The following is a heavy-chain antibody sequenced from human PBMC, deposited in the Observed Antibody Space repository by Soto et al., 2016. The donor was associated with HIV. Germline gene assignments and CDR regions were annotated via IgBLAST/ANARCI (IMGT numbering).Heavy chain of an antibody. J-gene: IGHJ4*02. CDR3: AKARGYYYDHYYFDY. Sequence: EVQLVESGGGLVQPGRSLRLSCAASGFTFDDYAMHWVRQAPGKGLEWASGISWNSGSIGYADSVKGRFTISRDNAKNSLYLQMNSLRAEDMALYYCAKARGYYYDHYYFDYWGQGTLVTVSS. V-gene: IGHV3-9*03. CDR1: GFTFDDYA. CDR2: ISWNSGSI. D-gene: IGHD3-22*01.